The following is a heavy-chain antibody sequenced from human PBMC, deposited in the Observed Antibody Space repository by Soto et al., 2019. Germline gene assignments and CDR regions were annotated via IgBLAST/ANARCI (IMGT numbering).Heavy chain of an antibody. CDR1: GGTLSSYT. CDR2: VIPNLGVT. Sequence: SVKVSFKASGGTLSSYTFSWVRQAPGQGLEWMGRVIPNLGVTNYAKKFQGRFTIVVDTSTSTAYMELNSLRYEDTAVYYCARDKGYCSDTSCPDFDYWGLGTLVTVSS. J-gene: IGHJ4*02. V-gene: IGHV1-69*04. D-gene: IGHD2-15*01. CDR3: ARDKGYCSDTSCPDFDY.